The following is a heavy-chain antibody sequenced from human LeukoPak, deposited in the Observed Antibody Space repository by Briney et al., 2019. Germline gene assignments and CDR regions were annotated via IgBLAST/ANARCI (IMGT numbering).Heavy chain of an antibody. J-gene: IGHJ4*02. V-gene: IGHV3-21*01. D-gene: IGHD6-13*01. CDR3: ATHFIAAAGTDY. CDR1: GFTFSSYS. Sequence: GGSLRLSCAASGFTFSSYSMNWVRQAPGKGLEWVSSISSSSSYVYYADSVKGRFTISRDNAKNSLYLQMNSLRAEDTAVYYCATHFIAAAGTDYWGQGTLVTVSS. CDR2: ISSSSSYV.